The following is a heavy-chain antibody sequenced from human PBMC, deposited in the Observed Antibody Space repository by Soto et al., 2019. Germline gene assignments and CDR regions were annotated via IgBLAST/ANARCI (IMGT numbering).Heavy chain of an antibody. CDR2: IYYTGNT. CDR1: GASISGGDYY. J-gene: IGHJ4*02. Sequence: QVQLQESGPGLVKPSQTLSLTCTVSGASISGGDYYWTGIRQPPGKGLEWIGSIYYTGNTYSNPSLESRLSISVDPSNNQFALRLTSVTAADTAIYYCARATYDSSTYYLDYWGQGTLVTVSS. V-gene: IGHV4-30-4*01. D-gene: IGHD3-22*01. CDR3: ARATYDSSTYYLDY.